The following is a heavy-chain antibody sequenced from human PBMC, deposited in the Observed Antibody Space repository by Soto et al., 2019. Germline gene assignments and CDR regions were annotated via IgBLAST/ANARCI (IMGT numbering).Heavy chain of an antibody. CDR2: ISSSSSYT. CDR1: GCTFSDYY. V-gene: IGHV3-11*05. Sequence: GGSLRLSCAASGCTFSDYYMSWIRQAPGKGLEWVSYISSSSSYTNYADSVKGRFTISRDNAKNSLYLQMNSLRAEDTAVYYCARVGFHPLCSSTSCYLPNWFDPWGQGTLVTVSS. J-gene: IGHJ5*02. D-gene: IGHD2-2*01. CDR3: ARVGFHPLCSSTSCYLPNWFDP.